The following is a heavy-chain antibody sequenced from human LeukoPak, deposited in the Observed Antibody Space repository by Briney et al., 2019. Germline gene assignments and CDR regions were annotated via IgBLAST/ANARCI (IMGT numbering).Heavy chain of an antibody. CDR3: ARHLMAVMDP. CDR2: IYRTGST. Sequence: SETLSLTCDVSGDSITNSRYHWGWVRQPPGKGLEWMASIYRTGSTYYNSSLKSRVTISVDTSKNQFSLELTSATAADTAVYYCARHLMAVMDPWGQGTLVTVSS. D-gene: IGHD3-16*01. CDR1: GDSITNSRYH. V-gene: IGHV4-39*01. J-gene: IGHJ5*02.